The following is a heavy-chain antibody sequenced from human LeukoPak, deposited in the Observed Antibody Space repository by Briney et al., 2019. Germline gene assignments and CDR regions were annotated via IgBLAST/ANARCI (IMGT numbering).Heavy chain of an antibody. D-gene: IGHD3-10*01. J-gene: IGHJ4*02. V-gene: IGHV1-69*06. CDR3: ASLGVVRGVTIDY. Sequence: SVKVSCKASGGTFSSYAISWVRQAPGQGLEWMGGIIPIFGTANYAQKFQGRVTITADKSTSTAYMELSGLRSEDTAVYYCASLGVVRGVTIDYWGQGTLVTVSS. CDR1: GGTFSSYA. CDR2: IIPIFGTA.